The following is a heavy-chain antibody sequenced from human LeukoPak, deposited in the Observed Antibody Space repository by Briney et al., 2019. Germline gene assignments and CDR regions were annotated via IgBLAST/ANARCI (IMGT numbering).Heavy chain of an antibody. CDR2: ISYDGSNK. D-gene: IGHD3-22*01. V-gene: IGHV3-30-3*01. CDR3: ARDPGRYDSSGYEPDASFDY. CDR1: GFTFSSYA. Sequence: QPGGSLRLTCAASGFTFSSYAMHWVRQAPGKGLEWVAVISYDGSNKYYADSVKGRFTISRDNSKNTLYLQMNSLRAEDTAVYYCARDPGRYDSSGYEPDASFDYWGQGTLVTVSS. J-gene: IGHJ4*02.